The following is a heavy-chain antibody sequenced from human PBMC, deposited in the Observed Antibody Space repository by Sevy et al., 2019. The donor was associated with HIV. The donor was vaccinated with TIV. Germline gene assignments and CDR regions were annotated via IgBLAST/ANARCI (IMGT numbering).Heavy chain of an antibody. D-gene: IGHD1-26*01. CDR3: STRGGF. V-gene: IGHV3-15*01. Sequence: GGSLRLSCAASGITFSNGWMSWIRQAPGKGLEWVGRIKSKTYGGTADYAAPVKDRFTISRDDSKNTLYLQMNSLKTEDTGVYFYSTRGGFWGQGTVVTVSS. CDR2: IKSKTYGGTA. CDR1: GITFSNGW. J-gene: IGHJ4*02.